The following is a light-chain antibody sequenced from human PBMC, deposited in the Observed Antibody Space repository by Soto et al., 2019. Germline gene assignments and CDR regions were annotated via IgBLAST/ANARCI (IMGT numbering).Light chain of an antibody. CDR3: QQRSNWPPIT. V-gene: IGKV3-11*01. Sequence: EVMMTQFPDTVSVTAGETVTLSCGASQSVRTNLAWYQQRPGQAPRLLIYGASNRATGIPARFSGSGSGTDLTLTIDNLEPEDFAVYYCQQRSNWPPITFGQGTRLEIK. CDR1: QSVRTN. J-gene: IGKJ5*01. CDR2: GAS.